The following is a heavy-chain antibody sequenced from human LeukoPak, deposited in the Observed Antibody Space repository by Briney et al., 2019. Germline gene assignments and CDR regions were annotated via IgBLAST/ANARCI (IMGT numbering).Heavy chain of an antibody. CDR2: INPNSGGT. J-gene: IGHJ5*02. CDR3: ARESPGILRGKWFDP. V-gene: IGHV1-2*02. Sequence: ASVKVSCKASGYTFTGYYMHWVRQAPGQGLEWMGWINPNSGGTNYAQKFQGRVTMTRDTSISTAYMELSRLRSDDTAVYYCARESPGILRGKWFDPWGQGTLVTVSS. CDR1: GYTFTGYY. D-gene: IGHD2-15*01.